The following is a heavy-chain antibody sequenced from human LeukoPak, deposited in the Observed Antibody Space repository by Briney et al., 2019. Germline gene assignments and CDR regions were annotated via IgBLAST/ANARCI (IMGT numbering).Heavy chain of an antibody. CDR3: AREGRAAGIVATTHFDY. CDR2: INHSGST. Sequence: PSETLSLTCAVYGGSFSGYYCSWIRQPPGKGLEWIGEINHSGSTNYNPSLKSRVTISVDTSKNQFSLKLSSVTAADTAVYYCAREGRAAGIVATTHFDYWGQGTLVTVSS. J-gene: IGHJ4*02. CDR1: GGSFSGYY. D-gene: IGHD5-12*01. V-gene: IGHV4-34*01.